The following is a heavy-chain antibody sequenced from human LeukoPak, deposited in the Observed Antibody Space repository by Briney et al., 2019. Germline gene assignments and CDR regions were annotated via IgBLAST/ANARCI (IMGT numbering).Heavy chain of an antibody. D-gene: IGHD6-13*01. CDR1: GYRFSDYW. J-gene: IGHJ3*02. Sequence: GESLKIPFKGSGYRFSDYWIGWVRQMPGKGLEWMGVIYPSDSHNKYSPSFQGQVTISADKSINTAHLQWSSLKASDTAMYYCARHGTPAAAGSVFDIWGQGTMVTVSS. CDR2: IYPSDSHN. V-gene: IGHV5-51*01. CDR3: ARHGTPAAAGSVFDI.